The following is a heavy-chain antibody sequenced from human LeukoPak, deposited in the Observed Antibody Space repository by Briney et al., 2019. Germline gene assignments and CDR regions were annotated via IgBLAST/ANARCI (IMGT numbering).Heavy chain of an antibody. V-gene: IGHV3-23*01. D-gene: IGHD4-23*01. Sequence: GGSLRLSCAASGFTFSSYAMSWVRQAPGKGLEWVSAISGSGGSTYYADSVKGRFTISRDNSKNTLYLQMNSLRAEDTAVYYCAKGSRWQRHYYYGMDVWGQGTTVTVSS. CDR1: GFTFSSYA. CDR3: AKGSRWQRHYYYGMDV. CDR2: ISGSGGST. J-gene: IGHJ6*02.